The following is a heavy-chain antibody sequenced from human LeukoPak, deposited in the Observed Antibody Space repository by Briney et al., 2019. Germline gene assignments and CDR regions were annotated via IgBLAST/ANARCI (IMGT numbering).Heavy chain of an antibody. Sequence: GGSLRLSCAASGFTFSNYWMGWVRQAPGKGLEWVADIKQDGSENFYVDSVKGRFTISRDNAKKSLYLQMNSLRVEDTAVYYCARVQGSSGPGIFEYWGQGTLVTVSS. D-gene: IGHD6-19*01. CDR1: GFTFSNYW. V-gene: IGHV3-7*01. J-gene: IGHJ4*02. CDR3: ARVQGSSGPGIFEY. CDR2: IKQDGSEN.